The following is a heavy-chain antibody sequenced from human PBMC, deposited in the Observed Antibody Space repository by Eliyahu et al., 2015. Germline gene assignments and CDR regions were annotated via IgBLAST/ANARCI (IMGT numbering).Heavy chain of an antibody. V-gene: IGHV3-21*01. CDR2: ISSSSSYI. CDR1: GFTFRSYS. J-gene: IGHJ4*02. CDR3: ARENFLYSSPLPDY. D-gene: IGHD6-13*01. Sequence: EVQLVESGGGLVKPGGSLRLSCAASGFTFRSYSMNWVRQAPGKGLEWVSSISSSSSYIYYADSVKGRFTISRDNAKNSLYLQMNSLRAEDTAVYYCARENFLYSSPLPDYWGQGTLVTVSS.